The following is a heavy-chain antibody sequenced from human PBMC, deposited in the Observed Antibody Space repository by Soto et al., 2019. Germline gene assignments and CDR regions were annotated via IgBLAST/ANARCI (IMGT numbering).Heavy chain of an antibody. CDR2: ISGSGGST. CDR3: AKNVGWYCSSTSCLGHDY. D-gene: IGHD2-2*01. Sequence: EVQLLESGGGLVQPGGSLRLSCAASGFTFSSYAMSWVRQAPGKGLEWVSAISGSGGSTYYADSVQGRFTISRDNSKNTLYLQMNSLRAEDTAVYYCAKNVGWYCSSTSCLGHDYWGQGTLVTVSS. CDR1: GFTFSSYA. V-gene: IGHV3-23*01. J-gene: IGHJ4*02.